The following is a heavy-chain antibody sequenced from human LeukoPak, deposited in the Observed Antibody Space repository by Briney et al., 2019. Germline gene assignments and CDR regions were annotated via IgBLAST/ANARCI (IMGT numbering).Heavy chain of an antibody. CDR1: GFTFSHYS. CDR3: ASSGSGWSFDY. J-gene: IGHJ4*02. Sequence: GGSLRLSCAASGFTFSHYSMNWVRQAPGKGLEWVASISSGSTYIYYADSMRGRFTISRDHAKSSLYLQMNSLTAEGTAVYYCASSGSGWSFDYWGQGTLVIVSS. CDR2: ISSGSTYI. V-gene: IGHV3-21*06. D-gene: IGHD6-19*01.